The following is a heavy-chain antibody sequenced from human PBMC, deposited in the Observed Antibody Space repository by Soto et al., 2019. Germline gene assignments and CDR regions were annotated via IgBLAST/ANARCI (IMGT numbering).Heavy chain of an antibody. CDR1: GVSISSCY. J-gene: IGHJ5*02. Sequence: SGTPSLTCSVSGVSISSCYCTWIRQSPGKGLEWIGYISHSGPRHYRASLQSRLTMSVETSKNQFSLNLTSVTAADTAIYYCATSNPTCPGCYSWGQGTLVTVSS. CDR3: ATSNPTCPGCYS. D-gene: IGHD3-10*01. CDR2: ISHSGPR. V-gene: IGHV4-59*01.